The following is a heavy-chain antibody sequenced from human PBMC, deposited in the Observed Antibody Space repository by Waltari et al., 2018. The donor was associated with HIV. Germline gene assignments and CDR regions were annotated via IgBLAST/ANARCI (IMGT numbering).Heavy chain of an antibody. CDR3: ARAHRLYSSSWYPPHLDY. CDR1: GGSFSGYY. J-gene: IGHJ4*02. CDR2: INHSGST. Sequence: QVQLQQWGAGLLKPSETLSLTCAVYGGSFSGYYWSWIRQPPGKGLEWIGEINHSGSTNYNPSLKSRVTISVVTSKSQFSLTLNSVTAADTAVYYCARAHRLYSSSWYPPHLDYWGQGTLVTVSS. D-gene: IGHD6-13*01. V-gene: IGHV4-34*01.